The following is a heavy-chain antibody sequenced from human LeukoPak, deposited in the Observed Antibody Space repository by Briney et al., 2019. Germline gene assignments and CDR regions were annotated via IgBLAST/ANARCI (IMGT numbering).Heavy chain of an antibody. CDR1: GGTFSSYA. CDR2: IIPIFGTA. D-gene: IGHD4-23*01. Sequence: ASVKVSCKASGGTFSSYAISWVRQAPGQGLEWVGGIIPIFGTANYAQKFQGRVTITADESTSTAYMELSSLRSEDTAVYYCARGIGYGGFGYYYGMDVWGQGTTVTVSS. CDR3: ARGIGYGGFGYYYGMDV. J-gene: IGHJ6*02. V-gene: IGHV1-69*13.